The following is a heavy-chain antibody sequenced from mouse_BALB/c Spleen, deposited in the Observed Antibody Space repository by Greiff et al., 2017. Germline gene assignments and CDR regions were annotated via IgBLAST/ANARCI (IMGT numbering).Heavy chain of an antibody. CDR3: ASHSSFYDYDKGYAMDY. J-gene: IGHJ4*01. Sequence: EVKLMESGGGLVKLGGSLKLSCAASGFTFSSYYMSWVRQTPEKRLELVAAINSNGGSTYYPDTVKGRFTISRDNAKNTLYLQMSSLKSEDTALYYCASHSSFYDYDKGYAMDYWGQGTSVTVSS. CDR1: GFTFSSYY. CDR2: INSNGGST. V-gene: IGHV5-6-2*01. D-gene: IGHD2-4*01.